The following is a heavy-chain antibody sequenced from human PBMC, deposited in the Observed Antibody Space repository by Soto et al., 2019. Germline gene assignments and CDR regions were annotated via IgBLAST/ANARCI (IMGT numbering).Heavy chain of an antibody. CDR1: GFTFSSFA. J-gene: IGHJ4*02. D-gene: IGHD1-1*01. CDR2: VTGNSGSK. Sequence: PGGSLRLSCAASGFTFSSFAMNWVRQAPGKGLEWVSAVTGNSGSKYYADSVKGRFTISRDSSRNTVFLQMDSLRVEDTAVYYCARDSDGNSRFSPFDSWGQGTLVTVSS. CDR3: ARDSDGNSRFSPFDS. V-gene: IGHV3-23*01.